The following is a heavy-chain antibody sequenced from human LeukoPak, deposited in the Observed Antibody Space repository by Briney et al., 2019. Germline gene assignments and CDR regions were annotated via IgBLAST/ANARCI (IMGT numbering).Heavy chain of an antibody. V-gene: IGHV1-2*06. D-gene: IGHD3-22*01. CDR3: ARSRLSGYYDSSGYYA. CDR2: INPNSGGT. Sequence: ASVKVSCKASGYTFTGYYMHWVRQAPGQGLEWMGRINPNSGGTNYAQKFQGRVTITADESTSTAYMELSSLRSEDTAVYYCARSRLSGYYDSSGYYAWGQGTLVTVSS. J-gene: IGHJ5*02. CDR1: GYTFTGYY.